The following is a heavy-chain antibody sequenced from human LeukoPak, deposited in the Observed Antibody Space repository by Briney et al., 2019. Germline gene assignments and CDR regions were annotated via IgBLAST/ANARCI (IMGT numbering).Heavy chain of an antibody. D-gene: IGHD3-22*01. CDR3: ARDLRSITMIAGAFDI. J-gene: IGHJ3*02. CDR1: GGSINSYY. V-gene: IGHV4-59*01. Sequence: PSETLSLTCTVSGGSINSYYWSWIRQPPGKGLEWIGYIYYSGSTNYNPSLKSRVTISVDTSKNQFSLKLSSVTAADTAVYYCARDLRSITMIAGAFDIWGQGTMVTVSS. CDR2: IYYSGST.